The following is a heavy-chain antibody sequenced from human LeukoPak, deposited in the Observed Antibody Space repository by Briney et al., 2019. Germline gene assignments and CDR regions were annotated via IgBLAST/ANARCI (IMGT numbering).Heavy chain of an antibody. Sequence: PGGSLRLSCAASGFTFSSYWMHWVRQAPGKGLVWVSRINSDGSSTSYADSVKGRFTISRDNAKNTLYLQMNSLRAEDTAVYYCAKSSSRGGWYFDLWGRGTLVTVSS. V-gene: IGHV3-74*01. CDR3: AKSSSRGGWYFDL. CDR2: INSDGSST. D-gene: IGHD3-10*01. CDR1: GFTFSSYW. J-gene: IGHJ2*01.